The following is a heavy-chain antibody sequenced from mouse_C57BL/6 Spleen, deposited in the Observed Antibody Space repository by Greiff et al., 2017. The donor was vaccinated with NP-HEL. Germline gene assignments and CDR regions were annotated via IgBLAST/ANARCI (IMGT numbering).Heavy chain of an antibody. CDR2: INPNNGGS. Sequence: VQLQQSGPELVKPGASVKIPCKASGYTFTDYNMDWVKQSHGKSLEWIGDINPNNGGSMHNQKFKGKATLTVEKSASTADMERRSLTSEDTAVYYCARGRYYGSSHWYFDVWGTGTTVTVSS. CDR3: ARGRYYGSSHWYFDV. J-gene: IGHJ1*03. D-gene: IGHD1-1*01. CDR1: GYTFTDYN. V-gene: IGHV1-18*01.